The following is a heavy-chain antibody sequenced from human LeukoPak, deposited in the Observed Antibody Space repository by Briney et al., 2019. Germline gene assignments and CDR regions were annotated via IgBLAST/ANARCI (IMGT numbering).Heavy chain of an antibody. Sequence: GESLKISCKGSGYSFTRYWIGWVRQMPGKGLEWMGIIYPGDSDTRYSPSFQGQVTISADKSISTAYLQWSSLKASDTAIYYCARLQSLATVAFFFDSWGQGTLVTVSS. D-gene: IGHD4-11*01. CDR3: ARLQSLATVAFFFDS. J-gene: IGHJ4*02. V-gene: IGHV5-51*01. CDR1: GYSFTRYW. CDR2: IYPGDSDT.